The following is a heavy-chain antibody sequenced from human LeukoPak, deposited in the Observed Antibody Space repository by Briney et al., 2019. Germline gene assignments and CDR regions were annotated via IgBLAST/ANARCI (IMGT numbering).Heavy chain of an antibody. V-gene: IGHV3-30-3*01. CDR3: ARDLLDPAGNY. D-gene: IGHD2/OR15-2a*01. J-gene: IGHJ4*02. CDR2: ISYDGSNK. CDR1: GFTFSSYA. Sequence: SGGSLRLSCAASGFTFSSYAMPWVRQAPGKGLEWVAVISYDGSNKYYADSVKGRFTISRDNSKNTLYLQMNSLRAEDTAVYYCARDLLDPAGNYWGQGTLVTVSS.